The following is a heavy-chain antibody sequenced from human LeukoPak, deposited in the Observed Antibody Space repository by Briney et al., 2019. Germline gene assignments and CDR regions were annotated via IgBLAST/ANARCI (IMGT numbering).Heavy chain of an antibody. D-gene: IGHD6-13*01. J-gene: IGHJ4*02. CDR1: GFTFSTPA. CDR3: AKRSSHSRKGVDY. Sequence: GGSLRLSCAASGFTFSTPAMSWVRQAPGKGLEWVSGISGGGTNTYFRDSVRGRFTISRDNSKNTLYLQMNSLRAEDTAVYYCAKRSSHSRKGVDYWGQGTLVTVSS. CDR2: ISGGGTNT. V-gene: IGHV3-23*01.